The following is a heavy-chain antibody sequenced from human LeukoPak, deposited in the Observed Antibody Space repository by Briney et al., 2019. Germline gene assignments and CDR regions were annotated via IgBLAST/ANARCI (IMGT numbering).Heavy chain of an antibody. CDR2: IKQDGSEK. J-gene: IGHJ4*02. D-gene: IGHD2-21*01. Sequence: PGGSLRLSCAASGFTFSSYWMNWVRQAPGKGLEWVANIKQDGSEKYYVDSVKGRFTISRDNAKNSLYLQMNSLRAEDTAVYYCARDLPTYCGGDCSAYWGQGTLVTVSS. CDR3: ARDLPTYCGGDCSAY. CDR1: GFTFSSYW. V-gene: IGHV3-7*01.